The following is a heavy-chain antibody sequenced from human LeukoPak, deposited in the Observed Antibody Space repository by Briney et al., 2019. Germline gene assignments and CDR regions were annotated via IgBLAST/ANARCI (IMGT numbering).Heavy chain of an antibody. CDR3: ARVWGVTVAGTGGFDY. CDR1: GGSISSGGYY. CDR2: IYYSGST. J-gene: IGHJ4*02. Sequence: SETLSLTCTVSGGSISSGGYYWSWIRQHPGKGLEWIGYIYYSGSTYCNPSLKSRVTISVDTSKSQFSLRLSSVTAADTAVYYCARVWGVTVAGTGGFDYWGQGTLVTVSS. V-gene: IGHV4-31*03. D-gene: IGHD6-19*01.